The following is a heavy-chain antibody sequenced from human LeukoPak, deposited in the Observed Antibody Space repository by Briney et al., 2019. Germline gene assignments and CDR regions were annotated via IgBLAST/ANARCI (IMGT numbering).Heavy chain of an antibody. CDR2: IYYSGST. CDR3: ARSNRGSHHLFVDC. V-gene: IGHV4-31*02. D-gene: IGHD1-26*01. Sequence: SSETLSLTCTVSDGPISSGGYYWSWIRQLPGTGLEWIGYIYYSGSTNYNPSLKSRVTISEDTSKNQFSLKLSSVTAADTAVYYCARSNRGSHHLFVDCWGKGTLVTVSS. J-gene: IGHJ4*02. CDR1: DGPISSGGYY.